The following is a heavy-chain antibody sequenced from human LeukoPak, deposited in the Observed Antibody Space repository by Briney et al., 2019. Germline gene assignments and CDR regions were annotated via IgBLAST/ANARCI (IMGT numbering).Heavy chain of an antibody. CDR2: IYYSGST. CDR1: GGSISSYY. D-gene: IGHD1-26*01. V-gene: IGHV4-39*07. J-gene: IGHJ4*02. CDR3: ARTLVGVFDH. Sequence: SETLSLTCTVSGGSISSYYWGWIRQPPGKGLEWIGSIYYSGSTYYNPSLKSRVTISVDTSKNQFSLKLSSVTAADTAVYYCARTLVGVFDHWGQGTLVTVSS.